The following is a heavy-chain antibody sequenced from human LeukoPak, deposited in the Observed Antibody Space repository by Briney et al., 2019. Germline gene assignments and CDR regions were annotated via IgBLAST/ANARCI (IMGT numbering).Heavy chain of an antibody. CDR3: AISFVVVPTTPPRWFDY. D-gene: IGHD2-2*01. J-gene: IGHJ4*02. Sequence: GGSLRLSCAASGFTFSSYAMSWVRQAPGKGLEWVSGISSGGYTYYADSVKGRFTISRDNSKNTLFLQMNSLRAEDAAIYYCAISFVVVPTTPPRWFDYWGQGTLVTVSS. V-gene: IGHV3-23*01. CDR1: GFTFSSYA. CDR2: ISSGGYT.